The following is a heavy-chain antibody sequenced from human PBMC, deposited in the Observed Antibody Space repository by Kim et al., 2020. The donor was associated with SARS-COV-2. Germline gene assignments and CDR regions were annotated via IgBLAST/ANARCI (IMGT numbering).Heavy chain of an antibody. CDR2: T. CDR3: ATSAYSAYAAY. V-gene: IGHV4-30-2*04. J-gene: IGHJ4*02. D-gene: IGHD5-18*01. Sequence: TDYNPSLRRRVTISVATSKNQFSLRMTSVTAADTAVYYCATSAYSAYAAYWGQGLLVTVSS.